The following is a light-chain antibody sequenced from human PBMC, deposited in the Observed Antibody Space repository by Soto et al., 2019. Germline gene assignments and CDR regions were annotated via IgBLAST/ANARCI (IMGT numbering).Light chain of an antibody. CDR2: DVV. V-gene: IGKV3-11*01. CDR1: ESVSSY. Sequence: EIVLTQSPATLSLSPGERATLSCRASESVSSYLAWYQQKPGQAPRLLIYDVVKRATGIPARFSGSGSGTDFTLTISSLEPEDFALYYCQQRSNWPTFGQGTKVEIK. J-gene: IGKJ1*01. CDR3: QQRSNWPT.